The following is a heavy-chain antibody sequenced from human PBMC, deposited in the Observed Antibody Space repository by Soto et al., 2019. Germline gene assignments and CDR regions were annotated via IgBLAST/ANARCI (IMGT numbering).Heavy chain of an antibody. V-gene: IGHV1-8*02. J-gene: IGHJ4*02. Sequence: AAVKVCCKASGYTVTAYDVSWVRQASGQGLEWMGWMNPSNGNTGYAQKFQGRVTMTGNTSISTVYMELSGLRPDETAFYYCARRKERSGPNYFDYWGQGTRVTVNS. D-gene: IGHD6-25*01. CDR2: MNPSNGNT. CDR1: GYTVTAYD. CDR3: ARRKERSGPNYFDY.